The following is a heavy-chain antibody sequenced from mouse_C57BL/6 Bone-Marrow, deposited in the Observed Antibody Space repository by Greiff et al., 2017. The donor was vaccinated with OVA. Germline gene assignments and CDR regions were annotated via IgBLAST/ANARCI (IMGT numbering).Heavy chain of an antibody. CDR1: GYTFTSYG. CDR3: ASYGYYLVDY. Sequence: VQRVESGAELARPGASVKLSCKASGYTFTSYGISWVKQRTGQGLEWIGEIYPRSGNTYYNEKFKGKATLTADKSSSTAYMELRILTSEDSAVYCCASYGYYLVDYWGQGTTLTVSS. V-gene: IGHV1-81*01. D-gene: IGHD2-3*01. J-gene: IGHJ2*01. CDR2: IYPRSGNT.